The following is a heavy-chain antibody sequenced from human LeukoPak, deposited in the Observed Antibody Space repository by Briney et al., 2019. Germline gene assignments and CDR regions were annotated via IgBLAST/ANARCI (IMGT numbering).Heavy chain of an antibody. J-gene: IGHJ5*02. CDR3: ARDSGGPYYDFWSGP. V-gene: IGHV3-7*01. Sequence: GGSLRLSCAASGFTFSIHWMSWVRQAPGKGPEWVANIKQDGSAKYYVDSVKGRFTISRDNAKNLLYLQMNSLRAEDTAVYYCARDSGGPYYDFWSGPWGQGTLVTVSS. D-gene: IGHD3-3*01. CDR2: IKQDGSAK. CDR1: GFTFSIHW.